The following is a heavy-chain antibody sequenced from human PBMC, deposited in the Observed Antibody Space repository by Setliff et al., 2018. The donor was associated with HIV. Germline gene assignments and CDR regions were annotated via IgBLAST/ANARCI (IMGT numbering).Heavy chain of an antibody. J-gene: IGHJ4*02. Sequence: ASVKVSCKASGYTFVSYDINWVRQATGQGLEWMGWMNPNNGNTGYSQKFQGRVTMARNTSISTAYMELSSLRSEDTAVYYCARSLDHDYGDYRTYYFDFWGQGTLVTVSS. CDR1: GYTFVSYD. CDR2: MNPNNGNT. V-gene: IGHV1-8*02. D-gene: IGHD4-17*01. CDR3: ARSLDHDYGDYRTYYFDF.